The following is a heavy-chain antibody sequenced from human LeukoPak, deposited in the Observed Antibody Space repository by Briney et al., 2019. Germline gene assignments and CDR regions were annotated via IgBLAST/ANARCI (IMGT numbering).Heavy chain of an antibody. Sequence: SGGSLRLSCAASGFTFSSYAMHWVRQASGKGLEWVAVISYDGSNKYYADSVKGRFTISRDNAKNSLYLQMNSLRAEDTAVYYCARPLKRGVRGVIGAFDIWGQGTMVTVSS. V-gene: IGHV3-30-3*01. J-gene: IGHJ3*02. CDR3: ARPLKRGVRGVIGAFDI. CDR2: ISYDGSNK. CDR1: GFTFSSYA. D-gene: IGHD3-10*01.